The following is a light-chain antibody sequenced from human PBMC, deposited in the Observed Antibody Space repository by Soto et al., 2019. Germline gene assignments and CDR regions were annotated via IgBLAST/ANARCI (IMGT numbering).Light chain of an antibody. V-gene: IGKV1-39*01. J-gene: IGKJ5*01. CDR1: QNISSH. Sequence: SQMTKTPFSLSASVGARDTITCRASQNISSHLNWYQQKPEKAPKLLISTVSSLQSGVPSTFSGSGSGRDFTLTIDSLQPEDFATYFRQQSYSIPITFGHGTRLEIK. CDR2: TVS. CDR3: QQSYSIPIT.